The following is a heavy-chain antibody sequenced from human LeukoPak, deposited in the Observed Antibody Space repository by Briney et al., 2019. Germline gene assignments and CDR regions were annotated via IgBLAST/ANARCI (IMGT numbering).Heavy chain of an antibody. V-gene: IGHV4-34*01. CDR2: IIHSGST. CDR1: GGSFSGYS. J-gene: IGHJ6*03. D-gene: IGHD7-27*01. Sequence: PSETLSLTCAVYGGSFSGYSWSWIRQSPGKGLEWIADIIHSGSTNYNSSLKSRVTISLGTSKNQFSLNLTSVTAADTAVYYCARGLTELGTAYYYYMDVRGKGTTVIVSS. CDR3: ARGLTELGTAYYYYMDV.